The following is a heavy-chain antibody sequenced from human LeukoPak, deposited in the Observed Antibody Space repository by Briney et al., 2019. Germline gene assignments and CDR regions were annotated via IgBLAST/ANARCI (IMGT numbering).Heavy chain of an antibody. Sequence: PGGSLRLPCAASGFTFSTYGMSWVRQAPGKGLEWVSAISGSGDYTYYADSVKGRFTISRDNSKNTLYLQMKSPRAEDTAVYYCAKGGIAVAGTSYYYYMDVWGKGTTVTISS. CDR2: ISGSGDYT. J-gene: IGHJ6*03. V-gene: IGHV3-23*01. CDR3: AKGGIAVAGTSYYYYMDV. D-gene: IGHD6-19*01. CDR1: GFTFSTYG.